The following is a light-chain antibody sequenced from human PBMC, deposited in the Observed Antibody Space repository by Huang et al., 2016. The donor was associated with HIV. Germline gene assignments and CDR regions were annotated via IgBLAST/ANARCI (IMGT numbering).Light chain of an antibody. CDR2: GAS. J-gene: IGKJ1*01. CDR3: HQYYATGT. Sequence: DIVMTQSPDSLAVSLGERATINCKSSQSLLYSSNNKNYLAWYQQKPGQPPKRLIYGASTRESGVPDRFSGSGSETDFTLTISSLQAEDVAVYYCHQYYATGTFGQGTKVEI. CDR1: QSLLYSSNNKNY. V-gene: IGKV4-1*01.